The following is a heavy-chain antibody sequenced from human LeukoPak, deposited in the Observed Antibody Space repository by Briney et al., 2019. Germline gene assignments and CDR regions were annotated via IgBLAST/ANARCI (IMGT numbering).Heavy chain of an antibody. CDR3: ALAPNSNWFDF. V-gene: IGHV4-59*03. CDR1: GDSTSNFY. Sequence: SETLSLTCTVSGDSTSNFYWKWIRQSPGKGLEGIGNIHYSGTSVYNPSLNSRGTISIDTSRRQFFLKLNSVTAADTAVYFCALAPNSNWFDFWGPGTLVTVSS. D-gene: IGHD2-8*01. J-gene: IGHJ5*01. CDR2: IHYSGTS.